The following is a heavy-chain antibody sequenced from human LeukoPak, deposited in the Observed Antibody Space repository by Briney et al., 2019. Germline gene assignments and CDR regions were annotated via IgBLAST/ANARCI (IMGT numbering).Heavy chain of an antibody. J-gene: IGHJ6*02. CDR3: ARQADRYYYGMDV. V-gene: IGHV4-61*01. Sequence: SETLSLTCTVSGGSVSSGSYYWSWIRQPPGKGLEWIGHIYYSGSTNYNPSLKSRVTISVDTSKNQFSLRLTSVTAADTAVYYCARQADRYYYGMDVWGQGTTVTVSS. CDR1: GGSVSSGSYY. D-gene: IGHD1-14*01. CDR2: IYYSGST.